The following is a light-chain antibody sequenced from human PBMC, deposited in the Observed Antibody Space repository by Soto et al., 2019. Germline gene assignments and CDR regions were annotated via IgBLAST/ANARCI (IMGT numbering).Light chain of an antibody. CDR2: EVS. CDR1: SSDVGSYNL. V-gene: IGLV2-23*02. CDR3: CSYAGSSTYV. J-gene: IGLJ1*01. Sequence: QSVLPQPASVSGSPGQSITISCTGTSSDVGSYNLVSWYQQHPGKAPKLMIYEVSKRPSGVSNRFSGSKSGNTASLTISGLQAEDEADYYCCSYAGSSTYVFGTG.